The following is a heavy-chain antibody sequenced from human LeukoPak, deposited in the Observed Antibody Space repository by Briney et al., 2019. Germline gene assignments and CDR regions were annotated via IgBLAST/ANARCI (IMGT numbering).Heavy chain of an antibody. CDR1: GYTFTIYY. CDR3: ARDLDTAMVSYDY. CDR2: INPNSGGT. V-gene: IGHV1-2*02. J-gene: IGHJ4*02. D-gene: IGHD5-18*01. Sequence: GASVTVSFKASGYTFTIYYMHWVRQAPGQGLEWMGWINPNSGGTNYAQKFQGRVTMTRDTSISTAYMELSRLRSDDTAVYYCARDLDTAMVSYDYWGQGTLVTVSS.